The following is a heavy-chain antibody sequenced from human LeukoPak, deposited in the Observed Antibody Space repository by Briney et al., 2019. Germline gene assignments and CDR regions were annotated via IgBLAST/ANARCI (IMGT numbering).Heavy chain of an antibody. CDR2: ISSSGSTI. CDR3: AELGITMIGGV. J-gene: IGHJ6*04. D-gene: IGHD3-10*02. CDR1: GFTFKRKG. Sequence: GGSLRLSCAASGFTFKRKGMSWVRQAPGKGLEWVSYISSSGSTIYYADSVKGRFTISRDNAKNSLYLQMNSLRAEDTAVYYCAELGITMIGGVWGKGTTVTISS. V-gene: IGHV3-48*03.